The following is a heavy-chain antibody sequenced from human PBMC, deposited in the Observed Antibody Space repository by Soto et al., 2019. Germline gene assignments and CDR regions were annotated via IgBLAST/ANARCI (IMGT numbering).Heavy chain of an antibody. D-gene: IGHD2-21*02. CDR1: GFTFSDYY. V-gene: IGHV3-11*06. Sequence: QVQLVESGGGLVKPGESLRLSCAASGFTFSDYYMTWIRQAPGKGLEWVSHISFSSTYTNYADSVKGRFTISRDDAKNSLYLQMNSLRADDTAVYYCARGPYCGGDCYSGTDPWGQGTRVTVSS. J-gene: IGHJ5*02. CDR3: ARGPYCGGDCYSGTDP. CDR2: ISFSSTYT.